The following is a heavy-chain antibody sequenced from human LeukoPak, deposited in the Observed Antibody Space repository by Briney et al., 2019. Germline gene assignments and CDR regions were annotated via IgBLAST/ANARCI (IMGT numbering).Heavy chain of an antibody. CDR3: ARDFSPNDFWSGYYDF. J-gene: IGHJ4*02. CDR2: INPNSGGT. V-gene: IGHV1-2*02. Sequence: ASVRVSCKASGYTFTAYYIHWVRQAPGQGLQWMGWINPNSGGTNYAQKFQGRVTMTRDTSINTAYMELSGLGSDDTAVYYCARDFSPNDFWSGYYDFWGQGTLVTVSS. CDR1: GYTFTAYY. D-gene: IGHD3-3*01.